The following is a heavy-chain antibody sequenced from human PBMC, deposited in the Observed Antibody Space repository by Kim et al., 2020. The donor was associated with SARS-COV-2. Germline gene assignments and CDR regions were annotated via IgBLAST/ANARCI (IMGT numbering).Heavy chain of an antibody. J-gene: IGHJ4*02. CDR3: TALAGYRFKY. D-gene: IGHD3-16*02. Sequence: GGSLRLSCAASGITYSNAWMSWVRQTAGKGLEWVGRIKSQTDGGTTDYAAPVKGRFTISRDDSKNALFLQMSSLKIEATGVYYCTALAGYRFKYWGQGTLVTVSS. CDR1: GITYSNAW. V-gene: IGHV3-15*01. CDR2: IKSQTDGGTT.